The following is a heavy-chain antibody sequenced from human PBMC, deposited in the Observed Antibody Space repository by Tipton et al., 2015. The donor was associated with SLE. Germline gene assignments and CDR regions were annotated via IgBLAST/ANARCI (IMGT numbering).Heavy chain of an antibody. CDR1: GYTFTGYY. Sequence: QVQLVQSGAEVKKPGASVKVSCKASGYTFTGYYMPWLRQAPGQGLEWMGWISAYNGNTNYAQKLQGRVTMTTDTSTSTAYMELRSLRSDDTAVYYCARGSPRWCVSYLDYWGQGTLVTVSS. CDR3: ARGSPRWCVSYLDY. V-gene: IGHV1-18*04. CDR2: ISAYNGNT. J-gene: IGHJ4*02. D-gene: IGHD2-8*01.